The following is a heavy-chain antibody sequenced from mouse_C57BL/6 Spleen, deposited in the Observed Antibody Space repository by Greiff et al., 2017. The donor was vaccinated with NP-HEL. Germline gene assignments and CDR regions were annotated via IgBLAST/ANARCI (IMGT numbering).Heavy chain of an antibody. V-gene: IGHV5-16*01. CDR3: ARGEGHYYGSSPFAY. CDR2: INYDGSST. Sequence: EVMLVESEGGLVQPGSSMKLSCTASGFTFSDYYMAWVRQVPEKGLEWVANINYDGSSTYYLDSLKSRFIISRDNAKNILYLQMSSLKSEDTATYYCARGEGHYYGSSPFAYWGQGTLVTVSA. CDR1: GFTFSDYY. D-gene: IGHD1-1*01. J-gene: IGHJ3*01.